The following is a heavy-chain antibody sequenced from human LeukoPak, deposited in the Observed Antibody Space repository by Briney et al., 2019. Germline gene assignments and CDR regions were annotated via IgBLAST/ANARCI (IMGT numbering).Heavy chain of an antibody. Sequence: GGSLRLSCAASGFTFFNDDMHWVRQGLGKGLEWVSAISSAGDTYYPGSLKGRFTISRENAKNSLYLQMNRLTAGDTAVYYCARGNILTGYSIWGQGTLVTVSS. CDR3: ARGNILTGYSI. J-gene: IGHJ4*02. V-gene: IGHV3-13*01. D-gene: IGHD3-9*01. CDR2: ISSAGDT. CDR1: GFTFFNDD.